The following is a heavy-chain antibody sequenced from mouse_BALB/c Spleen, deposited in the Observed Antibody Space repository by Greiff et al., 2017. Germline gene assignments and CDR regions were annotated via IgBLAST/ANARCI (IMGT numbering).Heavy chain of an antibody. V-gene: IGHV1-7*01. J-gene: IGHJ4*01. D-gene: IGHD2-12*01. Sequence: QVQLQQSGAELAKPGASVKMSCKASGYTFTSYWMHWVKQRPGQGLEWIGYINPSTGYTEYNQKFKDKATLTADKSSSTAYMQLSSLTSEDSAVYYCARSGNYRGDYYAMDYWGQGTSVTVSS. CDR2: INPSTGYT. CDR3: ARSGNYRGDYYAMDY. CDR1: GYTFTSYW.